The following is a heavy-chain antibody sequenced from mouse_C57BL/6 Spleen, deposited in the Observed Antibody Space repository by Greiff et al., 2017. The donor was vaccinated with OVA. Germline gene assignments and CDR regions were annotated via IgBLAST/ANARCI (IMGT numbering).Heavy chain of an antibody. V-gene: IGHV1-69*01. CDR2: IDPSDSYT. J-gene: IGHJ1*03. D-gene: IGHD1-1*01. CDR3: ARGVYGSSYWYFDV. Sequence: VQLQQPGAELVMPGASVKLSCKASGYTFTSYWMHWVKQRPGQGLEWIGEIDPSDSYTNYNQKFKGKSTLTVDKSSSTAYMQLSSLTSEDSAVYYCARGVYGSSYWYFDVWGTGTTVTVSS. CDR1: GYTFTSYW.